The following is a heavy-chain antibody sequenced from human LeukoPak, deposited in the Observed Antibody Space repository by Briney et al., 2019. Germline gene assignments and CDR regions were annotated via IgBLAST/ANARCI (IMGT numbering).Heavy chain of an antibody. J-gene: IGHJ4*02. D-gene: IGHD6-19*01. V-gene: IGHV3-48*02. CDR2: ISSSSSTI. CDR1: GFTFSRYS. CDR3: ASLPGYSSGELDY. Sequence: PGGSLRLSCASSGFTFSRYSMNWVRKAPGKGLEWVSYISSSSSTIYYADSVKGRFTISRDNAKNSLYLQMNSLRDEDTAVYYCASLPGYSSGELDYWGQGTLVTVSS.